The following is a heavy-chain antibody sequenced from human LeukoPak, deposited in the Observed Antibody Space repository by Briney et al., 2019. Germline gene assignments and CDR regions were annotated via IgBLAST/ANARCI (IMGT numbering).Heavy chain of an antibody. CDR2: IYHSGST. D-gene: IGHD6-13*01. V-gene: IGHV4-38-2*02. J-gene: IGHJ5*02. Sequence: SETLSLTCTVSGYSISSGYYWGWIRQPPGKGLEWIGSIYHSGSTYYNPSLKSRVTISVDTSKNQFSLKLSSVTAADTAVYYCARGDAAPNWFDPWGQGTLVTVSS. CDR1: GYSISSGYY. CDR3: ARGDAAPNWFDP.